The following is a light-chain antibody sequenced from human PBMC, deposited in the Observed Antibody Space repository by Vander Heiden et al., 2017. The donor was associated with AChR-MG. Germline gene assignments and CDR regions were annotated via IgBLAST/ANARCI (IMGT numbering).Light chain of an antibody. CDR1: SSNIGAGYD. J-gene: IGLJ2*01. V-gene: IGLV1-40*01. CDR2: GNN. Sequence: QSVLAQPPSVSGAPGQSVPLSCTGNSSNIGAGYDVHWYQQVPGAAPKVLIYGNNIRPSGVPERFSGSKSGTSASLAISGLQAEDEADYYCQSSDNSLSFHVVFGGGTKLTVL. CDR3: QSSDNSLSFHVV.